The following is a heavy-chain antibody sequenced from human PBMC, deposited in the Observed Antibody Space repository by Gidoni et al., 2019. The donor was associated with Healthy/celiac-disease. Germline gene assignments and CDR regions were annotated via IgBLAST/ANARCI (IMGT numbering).Heavy chain of an antibody. Sequence: EVQLLESGGGLVQPGGSLRLSCAASGFTFISYAMGWVRQAPGKGLEWVSAISGSGGSTYYADSVKGRFTISRDNSKNTLYLQMNSLRAEDTAVYYCAKDPKLTDHEWYFDLWGRGTLVTVSS. CDR2: ISGSGGST. CDR1: GFTFISYA. D-gene: IGHD1-26*01. CDR3: AKDPKLTDHEWYFDL. V-gene: IGHV3-23*01. J-gene: IGHJ2*01.